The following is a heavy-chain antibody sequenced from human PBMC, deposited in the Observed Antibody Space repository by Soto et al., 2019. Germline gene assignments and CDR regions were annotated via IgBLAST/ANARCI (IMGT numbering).Heavy chain of an antibody. CDR1: GFTFNRHP. J-gene: IGHJ4*02. V-gene: IGHV3-30-3*01. CDR3: ARASGHIYATLHGPFDH. Sequence: LGGSLRLSCAASGFTFNRHPLHWVRQAPGKGLEWVAVISHDGNNEYYADSVKGRFTISRDNSMNMLYLQMHGLRTEDTAIFYCARASGHIYATLHGPFDHWGQGALVTVSS. D-gene: IGHD2-8*01. CDR2: ISHDGNNE.